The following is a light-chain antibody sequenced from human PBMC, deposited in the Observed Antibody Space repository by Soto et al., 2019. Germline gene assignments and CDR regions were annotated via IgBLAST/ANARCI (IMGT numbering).Light chain of an antibody. Sequence: DIQMTQSPSTLSASVGDRVTITCRASQTISNWLAWYQQKPGKAPKLLIYDVSSLESGVPSRFSGSGSGTAFTLTIGSLQPDDSATYYCQQYNTFWTFGQGTKVDIK. CDR3: QQYNTFWT. CDR2: DVS. J-gene: IGKJ1*01. V-gene: IGKV1-5*01. CDR1: QTISNW.